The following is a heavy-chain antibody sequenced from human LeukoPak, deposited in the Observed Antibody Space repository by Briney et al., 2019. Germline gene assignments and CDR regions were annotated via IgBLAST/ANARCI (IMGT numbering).Heavy chain of an antibody. J-gene: IGHJ6*03. V-gene: IGHV1-2*02. CDR1: GYTFTGYY. CDR2: INPNSGGT. Sequence: RASVKVSCKASGYTFTGYYMHWVRQAPGQGLEWMGWINPNSGGTNYAQKFQGRVTMTRDTSISTAYMELSRLRSDDTAVYYCARGCQYQLLIFLYYYMDVWGKGTTVTISS. CDR3: ARGCQYQLLIFLYYYMDV. D-gene: IGHD2-2*01.